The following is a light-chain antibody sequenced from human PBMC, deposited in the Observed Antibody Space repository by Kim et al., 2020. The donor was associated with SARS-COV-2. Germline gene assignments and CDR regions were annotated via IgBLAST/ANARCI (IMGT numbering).Light chain of an antibody. Sequence: EIVLTQSPATLSLSPGARAALSCRASQSVGSFLAWYQQKPGQAPRLLIYDASNRATGIPARFSGSGSGTDFTLTISSLEPEDFAIYYCQQRSNWSFTFGGGTKVDIK. CDR3: QQRSNWSFT. CDR1: QSVGSF. J-gene: IGKJ4*01. CDR2: DAS. V-gene: IGKV3-11*01.